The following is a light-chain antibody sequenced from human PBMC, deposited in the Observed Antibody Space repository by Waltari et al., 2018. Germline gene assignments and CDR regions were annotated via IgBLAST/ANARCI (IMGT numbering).Light chain of an antibody. CDR2: AAS. Sequence: DILMTQSPSSLSASVGDRVTITCRASQSISTYLNWYQQRPGEVPKVLIFAASSLQSGVPSRFSGSSSGTYFPLTVSSLQPEDFATYYCQQSYTTPWTFGQGTKVEVK. CDR3: QQSYTTPWT. V-gene: IGKV1-39*01. J-gene: IGKJ1*01. CDR1: QSISTY.